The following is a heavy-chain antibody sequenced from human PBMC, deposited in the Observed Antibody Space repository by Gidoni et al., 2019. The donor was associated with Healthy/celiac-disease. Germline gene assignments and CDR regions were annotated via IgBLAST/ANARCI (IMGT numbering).Heavy chain of an antibody. CDR1: GYTFTSYG. J-gene: IGHJ3*02. CDR3: ARDLPITGRSGNAFDI. CDR2: ISAYNGNT. Sequence: QVQLVQSGAEVKKPGASVKVSCKAYGYTFTSYGISWVRPAPGQGLEWMGWISAYNGNTNYAQKLQGRVTMTTDTSTSTAYMELRSLRSDDTAVYYCARDLPITGRSGNAFDIWGQGTMVTVSS. D-gene: IGHD1-20*01. V-gene: IGHV1-18*01.